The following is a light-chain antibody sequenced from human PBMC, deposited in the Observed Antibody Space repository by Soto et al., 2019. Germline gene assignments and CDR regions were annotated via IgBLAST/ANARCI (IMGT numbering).Light chain of an antibody. CDR1: SSNIGSNY. Sequence: QSVLTQPPSASGTPGQRVTISCSGSSSNIGSNYVYWYHQLPGTAPKLVIYRNNQRPSGVPDRISGSKSGTSASLAISGVQSEDQGDYYCATWDDGLNGPVFGGGTKLTVL. V-gene: IGLV1-47*01. CDR2: RNN. J-gene: IGLJ2*01. CDR3: ATWDDGLNGPV.